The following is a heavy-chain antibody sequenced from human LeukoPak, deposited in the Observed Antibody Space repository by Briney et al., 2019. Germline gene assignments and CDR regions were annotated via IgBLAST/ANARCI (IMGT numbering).Heavy chain of an antibody. J-gene: IGHJ4*01. D-gene: IGHD6-13*01. CDR3: AKGGVAAGSD. V-gene: IGHV3-23*01. CDR1: VFTFRRYG. CDR2: IGTGDTT. Sequence: LRLFCAASVFTFRRYGIHWARDARGKGLEWVSTIGTGDTTWYADSVKGRFTISRDNSANTLYLQMNSLRAEDTAEYYCAKGGVAAGSDWGHGTLVTVSS.